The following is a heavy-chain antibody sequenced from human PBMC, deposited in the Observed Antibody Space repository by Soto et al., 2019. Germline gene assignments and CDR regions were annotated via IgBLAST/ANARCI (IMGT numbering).Heavy chain of an antibody. CDR1: GFTFTNYG. D-gene: IGHD1-26*01. CDR3: ARGSWELQLFVPPLDY. V-gene: IGHV3-30*03. J-gene: IGHJ4*02. CDR2: ISYDGFNK. Sequence: VGSLRLSCAASGFTFTNYGMHWVRQAPGKGLEWVSVISYDGFNKYYSESVRGRFTISRDNSKNTLYLQMNSLRTDDTAVYYCARGSWELQLFVPPLDYWGQGTLVTVSS.